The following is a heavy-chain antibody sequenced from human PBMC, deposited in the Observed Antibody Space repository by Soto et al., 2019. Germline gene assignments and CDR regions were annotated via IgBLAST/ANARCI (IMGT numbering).Heavy chain of an antibody. CDR1: GYTFPGYY. CDR2: INPNSGSA. CDR3: ARRGAEYYEISGFGYSFGY. J-gene: IGHJ4*02. Sequence: ASVKVSCMPSGYTFPGYYIQWLRQAPGQGLEWMGWINPNSGSAKYAQKLQGRVTMTRDTSISTAYMELSRLRSDDTAVYYCARRGAEYYEISGFGYSFGYWGQGTLVNLSS. D-gene: IGHD3-22*01. V-gene: IGHV1-2*02.